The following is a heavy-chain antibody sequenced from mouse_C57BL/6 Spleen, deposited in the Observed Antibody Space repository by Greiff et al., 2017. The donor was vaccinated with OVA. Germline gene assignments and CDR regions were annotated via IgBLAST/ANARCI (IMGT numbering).Heavy chain of an antibody. CDR3: ARGRLMDY. D-gene: IGHD2-2*01. J-gene: IGHJ4*01. V-gene: IGHV1-69*01. CDR1: GYTFTSYW. Sequence: VKLQQPGAELVMPGASVKLSCKASGYTFTSYWMHWVKQRPGQGLEWIGEINPSDSYTNYNQKFKGKSTLTVDKSSSTAYMQLSSLTSEDSAVYYCARGRLMDYWGQGTSVTVSS. CDR2: INPSDSYT.